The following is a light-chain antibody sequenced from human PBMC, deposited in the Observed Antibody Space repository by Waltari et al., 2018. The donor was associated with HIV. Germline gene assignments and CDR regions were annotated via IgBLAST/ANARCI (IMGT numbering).Light chain of an antibody. Sequence: QLVLTQSPSASAFLGASDKITCTLNGGLSSYAIAWHQHQPEKGPRYLMKLKSDGSHNREDEIPARFSASNSGADHHLTISSLQSEDEGYYYCQTWDTGPVFGGGTKLTVL. CDR2: LKSDGSH. CDR1: GGLSSYA. V-gene: IGLV4-69*01. J-gene: IGLJ3*02. CDR3: QTWDTGPV.